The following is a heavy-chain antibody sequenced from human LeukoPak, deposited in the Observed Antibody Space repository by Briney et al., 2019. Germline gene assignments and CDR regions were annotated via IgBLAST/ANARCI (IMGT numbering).Heavy chain of an antibody. D-gene: IGHD5-18*01. CDR3: ARGGILTDY. V-gene: IGHV4-34*01. CDR2: INHSGST. Sequence: SETLSLTCAVYGGSFSGYYWSWIRQPPGKGLEWIGEINHSGSTNYNPSLKSRVTISVGTSKNQFSLKLSSVTAADTAVYYCARGGILTDYWGQGTLVTVSS. J-gene: IGHJ4*02. CDR1: GGSFSGYY.